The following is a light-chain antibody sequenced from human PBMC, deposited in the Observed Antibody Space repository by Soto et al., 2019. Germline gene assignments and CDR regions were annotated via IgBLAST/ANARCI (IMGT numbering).Light chain of an antibody. V-gene: IGLV1-51*01. CDR3: SSYGGRYNYV. CDR1: SSNIGYNF. CDR2: NND. Sequence: QSVLTQPPSVSAATGQKVTVSCSGSSSNIGYNFVSWYQQLPGTAPKLIIYNNDERPSGIPDRFSGSKSGNTASLTVSGLQAEDEADYYCSSYGGRYNYVFGTGTKV. J-gene: IGLJ1*01.